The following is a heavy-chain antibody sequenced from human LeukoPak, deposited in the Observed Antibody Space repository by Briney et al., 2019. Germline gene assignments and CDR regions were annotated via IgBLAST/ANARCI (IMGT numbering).Heavy chain of an antibody. Sequence: PGGSLRLSCAASGFTFSNFAMTWVRQAPGKGLEWVSAISGSGADTYYAASVKGRFTISRDNSKNTLYLQMSSLRAEDTAVYYCARDGYNDAFDIWGQGTMVTVSS. D-gene: IGHD1-14*01. CDR2: ISGSGADT. CDR3: ARDGYNDAFDI. CDR1: GFTFSNFA. V-gene: IGHV3-23*01. J-gene: IGHJ3*02.